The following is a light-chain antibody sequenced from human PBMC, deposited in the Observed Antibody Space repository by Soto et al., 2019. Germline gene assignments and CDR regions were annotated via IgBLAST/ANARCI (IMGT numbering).Light chain of an antibody. CDR2: AAS. V-gene: IGKV1-8*01. J-gene: IGKJ4*01. Sequence: AIRMTQSPSSFSASTGDRVTITCRASQGISSYLAWYQQKPGKAPKLLIYAASTLQSGVPSRFRGSGSATDFTLTISCLQSEDFATYYCQQANSFPLTFGGGNKGDIK. CDR1: QGISSY. CDR3: QQANSFPLT.